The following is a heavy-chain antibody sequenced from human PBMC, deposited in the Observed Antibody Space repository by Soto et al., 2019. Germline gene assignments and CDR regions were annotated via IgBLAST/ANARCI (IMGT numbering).Heavy chain of an antibody. D-gene: IGHD3-9*01. J-gene: IGHJ4*02. CDR3: ARRVTILYYFDS. Sequence: PSETLSLTCAVYDGSFSDYYWSWVRQPPGKGLEWIGEINQSGTTNYNPSLKSRFTISVDRSKNQFSLKLGSVTAADTAVYYCARRVTILYYFDSGGQGTQVTVFS. CDR2: INQSGTT. V-gene: IGHV4-34*01. CDR1: DGSFSDYY.